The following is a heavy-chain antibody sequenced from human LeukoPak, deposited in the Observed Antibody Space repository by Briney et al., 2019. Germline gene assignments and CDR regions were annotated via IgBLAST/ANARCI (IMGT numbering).Heavy chain of an antibody. D-gene: IGHD1/OR15-1a*01. J-gene: IGHJ4*02. Sequence: GGSLRLSCAASGFTLSSYAMHWVRQAPGKGLEWVAVISYDGSNKYYADSVKGRFTISRDNAKNSLFLQMNSLRAEDTAMYYCAKGTKPVMTIPDYWGQGILVTVSS. CDR1: GFTLSSYA. V-gene: IGHV3-30*04. CDR2: ISYDGSNK. CDR3: AKGTKPVMTIPDY.